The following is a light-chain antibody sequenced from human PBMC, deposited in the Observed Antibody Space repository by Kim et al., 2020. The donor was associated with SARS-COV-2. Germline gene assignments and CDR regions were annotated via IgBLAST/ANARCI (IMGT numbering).Light chain of an antibody. Sequence: QSALTQTASGSGSPGQSITISCTGTSSDVGGYDYVSWYQQHPGKAPKLMIYDVNKRPSGVSNRFSGSKSGNTASLTISGLQAEDEADYYCSSYTSSVTFVFGTGTKVTVL. J-gene: IGLJ1*01. CDR1: SSDVGGYDY. V-gene: IGLV2-14*01. CDR2: DVN. CDR3: SSYTSSVTFV.